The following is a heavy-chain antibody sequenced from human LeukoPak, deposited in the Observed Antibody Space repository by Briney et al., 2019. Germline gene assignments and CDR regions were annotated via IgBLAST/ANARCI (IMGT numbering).Heavy chain of an antibody. CDR2: INPNSGGT. J-gene: IGHJ4*02. Sequence: ASVKVSCKASGYTFTGYYMHWVRQAPGQGLEWMGWINPNSGGTNYAQKFQGRVTMTRDTSISTAYMELSRLRSDDTAVYHCARAPGDIVVVVAAPPDYWGQGTLVTVSS. D-gene: IGHD2-15*01. CDR1: GYTFTGYY. CDR3: ARAPGDIVVVVAAPPDY. V-gene: IGHV1-2*02.